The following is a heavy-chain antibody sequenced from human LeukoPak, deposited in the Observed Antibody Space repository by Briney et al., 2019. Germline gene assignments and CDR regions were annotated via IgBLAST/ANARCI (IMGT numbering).Heavy chain of an antibody. V-gene: IGHV4-39*01. D-gene: IGHD3-22*01. Sequence: SETLSLTCTVSGGSIDSMSYYWGWIRQPPGMAREWFGSVYYSGSTYYDPSLKSRVNISVYTSNNQFTLKLTSVTAADTAVYYCARRGPCYDSRTYYFDSWGQGTLVTVSS. CDR1: GGSIDSMSYY. J-gene: IGHJ4*02. CDR2: VYYSGST. CDR3: ARRGPCYDSRTYYFDS.